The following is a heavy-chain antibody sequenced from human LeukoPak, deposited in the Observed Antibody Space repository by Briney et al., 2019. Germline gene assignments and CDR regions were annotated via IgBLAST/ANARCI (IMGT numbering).Heavy chain of an antibody. Sequence: QPGGSLRLSCAASGFTFSSYTIAWVRQAPGKGLECVSSLSFGGGTIYYADSVKGRFTISRDTSKNTLYLQMNSLRAEDTAIYYCAKEVVPGTSRSFDYWGQGTLVTVSS. V-gene: IGHV3-23*01. CDR1: GFTFSSYT. CDR2: LSFGGGTI. J-gene: IGHJ4*02. CDR3: AKEVVPGTSRSFDY. D-gene: IGHD2-2*01.